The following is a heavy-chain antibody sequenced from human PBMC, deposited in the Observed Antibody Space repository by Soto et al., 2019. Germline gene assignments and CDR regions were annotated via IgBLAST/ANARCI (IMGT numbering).Heavy chain of an antibody. D-gene: IGHD3-16*01. V-gene: IGHV4-59*02. CDR2: IYSSGST. CDR3: ARDRGPHSYADY. J-gene: IGHJ4*02. Sequence: QVQLQESGPGLVKPSETLSLTCTVSGGTVNTYYWSWIRQPPGKGLEWIGYIYSSGSTNYNPSLKRRXXMXVXXSKNQFSLYLRSVTAADTAVYYCARDRGPHSYADYWGQGTLVTVSS. CDR1: GGTVNTYY.